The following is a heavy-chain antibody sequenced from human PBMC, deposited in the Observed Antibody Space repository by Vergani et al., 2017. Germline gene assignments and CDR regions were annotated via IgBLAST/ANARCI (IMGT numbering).Heavy chain of an antibody. CDR3: ARAEAAAAGRINWFDP. Sequence: VQLLESGGGLVQPGGSLRLSCAASGFTFSSYAMSWVRQAPGKGLEWIGYIYYSGSTYYNPSLKSRVTISVDTSKNQFSLKLSSVTAADTAVYYCARAEAAAAGRINWFDPWGQGTLVTVSS. CDR1: GFTFSSYA. J-gene: IGHJ5*02. D-gene: IGHD6-13*01. V-gene: IGHV4-31*02. CDR2: IYYSGST.